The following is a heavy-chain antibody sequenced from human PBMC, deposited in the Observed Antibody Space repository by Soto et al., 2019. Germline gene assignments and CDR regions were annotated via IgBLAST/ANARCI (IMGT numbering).Heavy chain of an antibody. D-gene: IGHD3-9*01. Sequence: SETLYITCAVYRGSFSGYYWSWIRQPPGKGLEWIGEINHSGSTNYDPSLKSRVTISVDTSKNQFSLKLRSVTAADTAVYYCARGLDDILPGHAHSFHYWGPQTLVTVSS. V-gene: IGHV4-34*01. CDR1: RGSFSGYY. CDR3: ARGLDDILPGHAHSFHY. CDR2: INHSGST. J-gene: IGHJ4*02.